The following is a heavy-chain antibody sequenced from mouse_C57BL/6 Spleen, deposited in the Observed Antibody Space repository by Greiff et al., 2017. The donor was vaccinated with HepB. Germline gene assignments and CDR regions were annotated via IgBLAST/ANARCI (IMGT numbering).Heavy chain of an antibody. CDR1: GFPFSSYG. CDR3: ARYYGSSGLDWYFDV. J-gene: IGHJ1*03. CDR2: ISSGGSYT. D-gene: IGHD1-1*01. V-gene: IGHV5-6*01. Sequence: DVHLVESGGDLVKPGGSLKLSCAASGFPFSSYGMSWVRQTPDKRLEWVATISSGGSYTYYPDSVKGRFTISRDNAKNTLYLQMSSLKSEDTAMYYCARYYGSSGLDWYFDVWGTGTTVTVSS.